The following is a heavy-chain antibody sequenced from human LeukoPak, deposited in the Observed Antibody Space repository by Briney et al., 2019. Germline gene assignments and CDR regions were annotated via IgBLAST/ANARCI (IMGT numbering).Heavy chain of an antibody. CDR2: ISGSGGST. CDR3: ASMTTVTYTTFDY. J-gene: IGHJ4*02. V-gene: IGHV3-23*01. D-gene: IGHD4-17*01. CDR1: GFTFSSYA. Sequence: GGSLRLSCAASGFTFSSYAMSWVRQAPGKGLEWVSAISGSGGSTYYADSVKGRFTIPRDNSKNTLYLQMNSLRAEDTAVYYCASMTTVTYTTFDYWGQGTLVTVSS.